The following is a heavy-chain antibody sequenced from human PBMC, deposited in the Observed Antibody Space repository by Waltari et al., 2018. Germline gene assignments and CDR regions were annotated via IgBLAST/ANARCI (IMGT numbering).Heavy chain of an antibody. CDR3: ARGRRRITILGNWFDP. CDR2: INHSGST. V-gene: IGHV4-34*01. Sequence: QVQLQQWGAGLLKPSETLSLTCAVYGGSFSGYYWSWIRQPPGKGLEWIGEINHSGSTNYNPSLKSRVTISVDTSKNQFSLKLSSVTAADTAVYYCARGRRRITILGNWFDPWGQGTLVTVSS. CDR1: GGSFSGYY. D-gene: IGHD3-3*01. J-gene: IGHJ5*02.